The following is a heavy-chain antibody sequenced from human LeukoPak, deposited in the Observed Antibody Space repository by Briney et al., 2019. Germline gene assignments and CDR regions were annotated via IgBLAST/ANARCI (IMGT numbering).Heavy chain of an antibody. V-gene: IGHV4-31*03. J-gene: IGHJ4*02. CDR3: ARAPAMAYFDY. Sequence: SETLSLTCTVSGGSFSSGSYYWSWIRQHPGKGLEWIGYISNTGNAYYDPSLKSRVSISIDTSKRQFSLKVRSVTAADTAVYYCARAPAMAYFDYWGQGTLVSVSS. D-gene: IGHD3-16*01. CDR2: ISNTGNA. CDR1: GGSFSSGSYY.